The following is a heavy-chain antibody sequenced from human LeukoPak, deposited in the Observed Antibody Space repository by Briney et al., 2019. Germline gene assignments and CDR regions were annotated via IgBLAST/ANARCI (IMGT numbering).Heavy chain of an antibody. J-gene: IGHJ3*02. V-gene: IGHV3-7*03. CDR1: GFTFSSYW. Sequence: GGSLRLSCAASGFTFSSYWMNWARQAPGKGLEWVASINHNGNVNYYVDSVKGRFTISRDNAKNSLYLQMSNLRAEDTAVYYCARISGAVGAFDIWGQGTMVTVSS. CDR2: INHNGNVN. D-gene: IGHD1-26*01. CDR3: ARISGAVGAFDI.